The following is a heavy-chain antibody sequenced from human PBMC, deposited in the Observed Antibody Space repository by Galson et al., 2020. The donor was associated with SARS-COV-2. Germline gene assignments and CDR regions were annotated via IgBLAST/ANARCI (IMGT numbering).Heavy chain of an antibody. V-gene: IGHV5-51*01. CDR1: GYSFTSYW. D-gene: IGHD3-9*01. CDR2: IYPGDSDT. CDR3: ARRPAGPQWDYGILTGYYKDAFDI. Sequence: GESLKISCKGSGYSFTSYWIGWVRQMPGKGLEWMGIIYPGDSDTRYSPSFQGQVTISADKSISTAYLQWSSLKASDTAMDYCARRPAGPQWDYGILTGYYKDAFDIWGQGTMVTVSS. J-gene: IGHJ3*02.